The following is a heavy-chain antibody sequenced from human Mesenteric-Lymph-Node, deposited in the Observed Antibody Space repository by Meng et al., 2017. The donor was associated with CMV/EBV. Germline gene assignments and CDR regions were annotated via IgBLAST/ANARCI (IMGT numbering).Heavy chain of an antibody. J-gene: IGHJ6*02. D-gene: IGHD3-3*01. V-gene: IGHV3-7*01. CDR2: IKEDGSEK. CDR3: AREPSDFWSGYYRNYYHGMDV. Sequence: GGSLRLSCEVSEVTLSSYWMTWVRQAPGKGLEWVANIKEDGSEKYYVDSVKGRFTISRDNARNSQYLQMNSLRAEDTAVYYCAREPSDFWSGYYRNYYHGMDVWGQGTTVTVSS. CDR1: EVTLSSYW.